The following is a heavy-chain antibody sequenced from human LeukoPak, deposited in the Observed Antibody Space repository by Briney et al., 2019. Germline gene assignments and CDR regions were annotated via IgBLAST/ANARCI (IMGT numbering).Heavy chain of an antibody. Sequence: GGSLRLSCAASGFTFRNYAMMWVRQAPGKGLELVSNIRAGGDNTYYADSVTGRFTISRDNSKNTLFLQMNSLRAEDTAVYYCAKVAAAATGAWGQGTLVTVSS. CDR1: GFTFRNYA. J-gene: IGHJ4*02. CDR2: IRAGGDNT. CDR3: AKVAAAATGA. D-gene: IGHD6-13*01. V-gene: IGHV3-23*01.